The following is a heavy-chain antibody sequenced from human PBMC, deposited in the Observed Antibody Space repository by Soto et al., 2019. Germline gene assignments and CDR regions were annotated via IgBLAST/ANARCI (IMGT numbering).Heavy chain of an antibody. J-gene: IGHJ4*02. CDR3: ARWEGEGYNPPDY. V-gene: IGHV1-69*12. CDR2: IIPIFGTA. CDR1: GGTFSSYA. Sequence: QVQLVQSGAGVKKPGSSVKVSCKASGGTFSSYAISWVRQAPGQGLEWMGGIIPIFGTANYAQKFQGRVTITADESTSTAYMEQSSLRSEGTAVYYCARWEGEGYNPPDYWGQGTLVTVSS. D-gene: IGHD5-12*01.